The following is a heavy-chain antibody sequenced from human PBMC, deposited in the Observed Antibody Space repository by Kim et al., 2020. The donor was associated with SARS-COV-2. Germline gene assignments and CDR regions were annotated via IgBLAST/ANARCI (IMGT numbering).Heavy chain of an antibody. J-gene: IGHJ4*02. CDR3: AKDFGNYYGSGSCFDY. Sequence: SVKGRFTISRDNAKNSLYLQMNSLRAEDTALYYCAKDFGNYYGSGSCFDYWGQGTLVTVSS. V-gene: IGHV3-9*01. D-gene: IGHD3-10*01.